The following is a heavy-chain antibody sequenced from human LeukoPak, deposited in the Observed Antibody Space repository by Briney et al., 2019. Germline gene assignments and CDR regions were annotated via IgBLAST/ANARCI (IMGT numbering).Heavy chain of an antibody. J-gene: IGHJ3*02. D-gene: IGHD1-26*01. CDR3: TVSGNYPWDAFDI. CDR1: EFTFSDSS. CDR2: IRSTVNSYAT. V-gene: IGHV3-73*01. Sequence: GGSLKLSCAASEFTFSDSSMHWVRQASGKGLERVGRIRSTVNSYATSYAASVKGRFTISRDDSKNTAYLHMNSLKNEDTAVYYCTVSGNYPWDAFDIWGQGTMVTVSS.